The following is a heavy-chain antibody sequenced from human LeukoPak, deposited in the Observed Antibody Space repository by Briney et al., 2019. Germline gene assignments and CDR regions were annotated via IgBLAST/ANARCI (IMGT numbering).Heavy chain of an antibody. CDR3: AREKYCSGGSCLDY. Sequence: PSETLSLTCAVYGGSFSGYYWSWIRQPPGKGLEWNGEINHSGSTNYNPSLKSGVTISVDTSKNQFSLKLSSVTAADTAVYYCAREKYCSGGSCLDYWGQGTLVTVSS. CDR1: GGSFSGYY. V-gene: IGHV4-34*01. CDR2: INHSGST. D-gene: IGHD2-15*01. J-gene: IGHJ4*02.